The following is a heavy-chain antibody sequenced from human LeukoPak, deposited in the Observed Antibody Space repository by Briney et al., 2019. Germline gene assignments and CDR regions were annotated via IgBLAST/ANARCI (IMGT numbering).Heavy chain of an antibody. Sequence: PKASVKVSCKASGGTFSSYAISWVRQAPGQRLEWMGWINAGNGNTKYSQKFQGRVTITRDTSASTAYMELSSLRSEDTAVYYCARGVPATAIRGLWGATSEVYWFDPWGQGTLVTVSS. V-gene: IGHV1-3*01. D-gene: IGHD2-2*01. CDR1: GGTFSSYA. CDR2: INAGNGNT. CDR3: ARGVPATAIRGLWGATSEVYWFDP. J-gene: IGHJ5*02.